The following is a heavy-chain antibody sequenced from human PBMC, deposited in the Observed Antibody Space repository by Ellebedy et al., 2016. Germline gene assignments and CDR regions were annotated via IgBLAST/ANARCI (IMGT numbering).Heavy chain of an antibody. CDR1: GYTFTGYY. CDR2: INPNSGGT. CDR3: AREDAKNTWFGELFRFDP. Sequence: ASVKVSCKASGYTFTGYYMHWVRQAPGQGLEWMGWINPNSGGTNYAQKFQGWVTMTRDTSISTAYMELSRLRSDDTAVYYCAREDAKNTWFGELFRFDPWGQGALVTVSS. J-gene: IGHJ5*02. V-gene: IGHV1-2*04. D-gene: IGHD3-10*01.